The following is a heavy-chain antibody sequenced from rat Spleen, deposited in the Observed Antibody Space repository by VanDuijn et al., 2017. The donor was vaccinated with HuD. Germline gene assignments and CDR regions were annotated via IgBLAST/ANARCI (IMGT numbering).Heavy chain of an antibody. CDR2: ITNTGGGNT. Sequence: EVQLVESDGGLVQPGRSLKLSCTASGFTFSDFYMAWVRQAPTKGLEWVATITNTGGGNTYYRDSVKGRFTISRDNAKSSLYLQMDSLRSEDTATYYCTTAIYWGQGVMVTVSS. CDR3: TTAIY. J-gene: IGHJ2*01. V-gene: IGHV5-20*01. CDR1: GFTFSDFY.